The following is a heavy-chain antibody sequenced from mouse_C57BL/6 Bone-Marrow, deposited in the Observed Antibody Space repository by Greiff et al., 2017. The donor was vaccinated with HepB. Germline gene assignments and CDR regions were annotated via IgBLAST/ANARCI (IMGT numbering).Heavy chain of an antibody. Sequence: EVKLQESGAELVRPGASVKLSCTASGFNIKDDYMHWVKQRPEQGLEWIGWIDPENGDTEYASKFQGKATITADTSSNTAYLQLSSLTSEDTAVYYCTTPGSSYGVAYWGQGTLVTVSA. CDR1: GFNIKDDY. D-gene: IGHD1-1*01. CDR2: IDPENGDT. CDR3: TTPGSSYGVAY. V-gene: IGHV14-4*01. J-gene: IGHJ3*01.